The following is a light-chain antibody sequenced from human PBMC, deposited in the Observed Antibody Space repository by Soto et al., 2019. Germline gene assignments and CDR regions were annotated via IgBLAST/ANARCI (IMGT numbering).Light chain of an antibody. V-gene: IGLV1-51*01. J-gene: IGLJ3*02. CDR1: SSNIGNNY. Sequence: QSVLTQPPSVSATPGQKVSISCSGSSSNIGNNYVSWYQHIPGTAPKLLIYDNDRRPSAIPDRFSHSKSGTSATLDITGLQTGDEAEYYCGTWDSSLTAVVFGGGTKLTVL. CDR2: DND. CDR3: GTWDSSLTAVV.